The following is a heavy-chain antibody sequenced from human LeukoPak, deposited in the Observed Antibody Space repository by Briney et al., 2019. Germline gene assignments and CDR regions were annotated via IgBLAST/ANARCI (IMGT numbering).Heavy chain of an antibody. V-gene: IGHV3-53*01. J-gene: IGHJ4*02. CDR2: IYSGGST. D-gene: IGHD3-9*01. CDR1: GFTVSSNY. CDR3: ARSPDFDWLYFDY. Sequence: PGGSLRLSCAASGFTVSSNYMSWARQAPGKGLEWVSVIYSGGSTYYADSVKGRFTISRDNSKNTLYLQMNSLRAEDTAVYYCARSPDFDWLYFDYWGQGTLVTVSS.